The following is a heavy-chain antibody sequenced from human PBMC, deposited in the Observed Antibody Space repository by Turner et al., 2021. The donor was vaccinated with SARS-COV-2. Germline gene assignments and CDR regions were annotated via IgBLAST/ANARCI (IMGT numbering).Heavy chain of an antibody. J-gene: IGHJ6*02. CDR3: ARQRISVAGYDYYGMDV. CDR2: IIPILGIT. Sequence: QVQPVQSGAEVKKPGSSVTVSCKASGGTFSSYAISWVRQAPGQGLEWMGGIIPILGITNYAQKFQGRVTITADKSTSTAYMELSSLRSEDTAVYYCARQRISVAGYDYYGMDVWGQGTTVTVSS. V-gene: IGHV1-69*10. D-gene: IGHD6-19*01. CDR1: GGTFSSYA.